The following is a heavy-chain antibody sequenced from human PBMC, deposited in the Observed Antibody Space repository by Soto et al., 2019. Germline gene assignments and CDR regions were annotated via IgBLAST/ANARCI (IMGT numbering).Heavy chain of an antibody. J-gene: IGHJ4*02. Sequence: PSETLSLTCTVSSGSISVTNVFWGWVRQPPGKGLEWIGNIDYSGTAYFSPSLATRVTFHVDTSKNQFSLTLYSVTAADTAVYYCARITGRHLAYWGQGILVTVSS. V-gene: IGHV4-39*01. CDR1: SGSISVTNVF. D-gene: IGHD1-20*01. CDR3: ARITGRHLAY. CDR2: IDYSGTA.